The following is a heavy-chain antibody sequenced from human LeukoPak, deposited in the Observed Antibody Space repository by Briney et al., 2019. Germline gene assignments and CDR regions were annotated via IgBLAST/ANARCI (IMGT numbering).Heavy chain of an antibody. V-gene: IGHV3-23*01. CDR2: ISGSGDST. CDR3: AKEGYDILTGYYPPHY. J-gene: IGHJ4*02. D-gene: IGHD3-9*01. Sequence: GGSLRLSCAASGFSFSSYGINWVRQAPGKGLEWVSGISGSGDSTYYADSVKGRFTISRDNSKNTLYLQMNSLRAEDTAVYYCAKEGYDILTGYYPPHYWGQGTLVTVSS. CDR1: GFSFSSYG.